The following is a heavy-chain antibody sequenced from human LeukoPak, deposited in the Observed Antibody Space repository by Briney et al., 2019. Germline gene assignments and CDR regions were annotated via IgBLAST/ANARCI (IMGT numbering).Heavy chain of an antibody. CDR3: ARFDSSSWFDP. V-gene: IGHV3-21*01. CDR2: ISSSSSYI. J-gene: IGHJ5*02. D-gene: IGHD6-13*01. Sequence: GGSLRLSCAASGFTFSSYSMNWVRQAPGKGLEWVLSISSSSSYIYYADSVKGRFTISRDNAKNSLYLQMNSLRAEDTAVYYCARFDSSSWFDPWGQGTLVTVSS. CDR1: GFTFSSYS.